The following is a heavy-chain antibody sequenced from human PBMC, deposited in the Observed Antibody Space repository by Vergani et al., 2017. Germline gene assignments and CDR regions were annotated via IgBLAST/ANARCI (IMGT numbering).Heavy chain of an antibody. J-gene: IGHJ5*02. Sequence: QVQLQESGPGLVKPSQTLSLTCTVSGGSISSGSYYWSWIRQPAGKGLEWIGRIYTSGSTNYNPSLKSRVTISVDTSKNQFSLKLSSVTAADTAVYYCARERPRGISSTGWFDPWGQGTLVTVSS. CDR3: ARERPRGISSTGWFDP. D-gene: IGHD6-13*01. V-gene: IGHV4-61*02. CDR2: IYTSGST. CDR1: GGSISSGSYY.